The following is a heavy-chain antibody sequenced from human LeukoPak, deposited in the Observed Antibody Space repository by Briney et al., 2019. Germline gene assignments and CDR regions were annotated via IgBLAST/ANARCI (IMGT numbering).Heavy chain of an antibody. V-gene: IGHV2-70*01. CDR3: ARERDIYGASFDY. D-gene: IGHD4/OR15-4a*01. CDR2: IDWDDDK. J-gene: IGHJ4*02. Sequence: SGPALVKPTQTLTLTCTFSGFSLSTSGMYVGWIRHSPGKALEWLALIDWDDDKYYSTSLKTRLTISKDTSKNQVVLTMTNMDPVDTATYYCARERDIYGASFDYWGQGTLVTVPS. CDR1: GFSLSTSGMY.